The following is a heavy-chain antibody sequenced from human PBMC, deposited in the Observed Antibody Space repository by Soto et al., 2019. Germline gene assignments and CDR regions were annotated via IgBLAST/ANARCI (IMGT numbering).Heavy chain of an antibody. CDR3: ARDALSSSWNHSYHYGMDV. J-gene: IGHJ6*02. CDR1: GFTFSSYS. Sequence: EVQLVESGGGLVKPGGSLRLSCAASGFTFSSYSMNWVRQAPGKGLEWVSSISSSSSYIYYADSVKGRFTISRDNAKNSPNLQMNSLRTEDTAVYYGARDALSSSWNHSYHYGMDVWGQGTTVTVSS. D-gene: IGHD6-13*01. V-gene: IGHV3-21*01. CDR2: ISSSSSYI.